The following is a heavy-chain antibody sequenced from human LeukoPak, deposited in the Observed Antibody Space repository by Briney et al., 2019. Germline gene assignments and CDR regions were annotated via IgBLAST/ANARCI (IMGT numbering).Heavy chain of an antibody. CDR3: ARVDCSTTSCLPFDY. CDR1: GFTFSTYT. J-gene: IGHJ4*02. Sequence: GGSLRLSCAASGFTFSTYTIHWVRQAPGKGLEWVAVILYDGSKQYYANSVRGRFTVSRDNSKNTLYLQMNSLRAEDTATYYCARVDCSTTSCLPFDYWGQGTLVTVSS. CDR2: ILYDGSKQ. D-gene: IGHD2-2*01. V-gene: IGHV3-30*01.